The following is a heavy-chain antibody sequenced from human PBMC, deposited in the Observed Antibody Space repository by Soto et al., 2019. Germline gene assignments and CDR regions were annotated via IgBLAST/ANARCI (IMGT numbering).Heavy chain of an antibody. CDR2: IYYSGST. J-gene: IGHJ5*02. CDR1: GGSISSGDYY. CDR3: AGFYGGSHNWFDP. D-gene: IGHD2-15*01. V-gene: IGHV4-30-4*01. Sequence: PSETLSLTCTVSGGSISSGDYYWSWIRQPPGKGLEWIGYIYYSGSTYYNPSLKSRVTISVDTSKNQFSLKLSSVTAADTAVYYCAGFYGGSHNWFDPWGQGTLVTVYS.